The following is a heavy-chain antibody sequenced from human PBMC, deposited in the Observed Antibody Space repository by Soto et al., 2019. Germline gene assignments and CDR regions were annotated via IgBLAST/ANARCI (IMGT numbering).Heavy chain of an antibody. J-gene: IGHJ6*02. V-gene: IGHV1-18*01. CDR2: ISADNGNT. CDR3: ATPPAGYYYSGMDV. CDR1: GYTFTSYG. Sequence: ASVKVSCKASGYTFTSYGISWVRQAPGQGLEWMGWISADNGNTNYAQKFQGRVTITADESTSTAYMELSSLRSEDTAVYYRATPPAGYYYSGMDVWGQGTTVTVSS.